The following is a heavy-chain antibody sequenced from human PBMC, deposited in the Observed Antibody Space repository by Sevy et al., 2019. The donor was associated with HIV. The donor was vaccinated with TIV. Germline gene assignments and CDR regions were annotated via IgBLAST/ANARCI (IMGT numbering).Heavy chain of an antibody. CDR3: TTMEYYHNIIGSSSGDY. Sequence: ASVKVSCKVSGYTLTKLHMHWVRQAPGKGLEWMGGFDPEDGDTFYAQKFQGRVTMTEDTSTDTAYMELSSLRSEDTAVYYCTTMEYYHNIIGSSSGDYWGQGTLVTVSS. D-gene: IGHD3-22*01. CDR2: FDPEDGDT. V-gene: IGHV1-24*01. CDR1: GYTLTKLH. J-gene: IGHJ4*02.